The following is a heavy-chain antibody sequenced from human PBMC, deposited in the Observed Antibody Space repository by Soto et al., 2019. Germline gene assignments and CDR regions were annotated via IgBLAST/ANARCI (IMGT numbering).Heavy chain of an antibody. CDR3: ARDEVAAAGTLYNWFDP. J-gene: IGHJ5*02. CDR2: ISAYNGNT. Sequence: ASMKVSCKASGYTFTSYGISWVRQAPGQGLEWMGWISAYNGNTNYAQKLQGRVTMTTDTSTSTAYMELRSLRSDDTAVYYCARDEVAAAGTLYNWFDPWGQGTLVTVSS. V-gene: IGHV1-18*01. D-gene: IGHD6-13*01. CDR1: GYTFTSYG.